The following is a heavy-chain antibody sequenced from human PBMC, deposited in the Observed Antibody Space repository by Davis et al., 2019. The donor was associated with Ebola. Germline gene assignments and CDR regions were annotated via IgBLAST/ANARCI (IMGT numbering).Heavy chain of an antibody. CDR2: IVLKFGTT. V-gene: IGHV1-69*06. D-gene: IGHD1-26*01. Sequence: SVKVSCKASGGIFSTYGISWVRQAPGQGLEWMGGIVLKFGTTKYAQTFQGRLKITADKSATTVYMELSSLGSDDTAVYYCARAVGELLLDPYGMDVWGQGTTVTVSS. J-gene: IGHJ6*02. CDR3: ARAVGELLLDPYGMDV. CDR1: GGIFSTYG.